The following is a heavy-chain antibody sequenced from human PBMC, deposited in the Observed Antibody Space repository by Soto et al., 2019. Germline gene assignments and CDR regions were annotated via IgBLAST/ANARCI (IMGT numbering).Heavy chain of an antibody. CDR3: ARATYDDY. J-gene: IGHJ4*02. Sequence: EVQLVESGGGLVQHGGSLRLSCAASGFTFSSYEMSWVRQAPGRGLEWVSYISGSGSAIYYADSVKGRFTISRDNAKSSLYLQMNSLRAEDTALYYCARATYDDYWGQGTLVTVSS. V-gene: IGHV3-48*03. CDR2: ISGSGSAI. D-gene: IGHD3-3*01. CDR1: GFTFSSYE.